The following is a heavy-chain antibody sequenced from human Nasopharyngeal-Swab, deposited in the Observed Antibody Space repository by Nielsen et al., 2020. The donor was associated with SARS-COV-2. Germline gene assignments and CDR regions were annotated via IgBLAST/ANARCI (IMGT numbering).Heavy chain of an antibody. V-gene: IGHV4-59*01. CDR3: ARELRIGNFDY. D-gene: IGHD2-15*01. CDR2: IYYSGST. J-gene: IGHJ4*02. CDR1: GGSISSYY. Sequence: SETLSLTCTVSGGSISSYYCSWIRQPPGKGLEWIGYIYYSGSTNYNPSLKSRVTISVDTSKNQFSLKPSSVTAADTAVYYCARELRIGNFDYWGQETLVTVSS.